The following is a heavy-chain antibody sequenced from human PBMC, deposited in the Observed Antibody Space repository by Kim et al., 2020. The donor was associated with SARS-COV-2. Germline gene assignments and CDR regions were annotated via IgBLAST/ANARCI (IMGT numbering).Heavy chain of an antibody. D-gene: IGHD6-6*01. CDR3: ARDFGYPYSSSSVMNDY. J-gene: IGHJ4*02. Sequence: VKGRFTISRDKSKNTLYLQMNSLRAEDTAVYYCARDFGYPYSSSSVMNDYWGQGTLVTVSS. V-gene: IGHV3-30*07.